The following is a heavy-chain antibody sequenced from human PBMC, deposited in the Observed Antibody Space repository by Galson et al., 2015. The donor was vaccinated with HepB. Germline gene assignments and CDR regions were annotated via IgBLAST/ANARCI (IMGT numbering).Heavy chain of an antibody. CDR1: GYSFTSYW. Sequence: QSGAEVKKPGESLRISCKGSGYSFTSYWISWVRQMPGKGLEWMGRIDPSDSYTNYSPSFQGHVTISADKSISTAYLQWSSLKASDTAMYYCARRDGDYDPIDAFDIWGQGTMVTVSS. D-gene: IGHD4-17*01. V-gene: IGHV5-10-1*01. J-gene: IGHJ3*02. CDR2: IDPSDSYT. CDR3: ARRDGDYDPIDAFDI.